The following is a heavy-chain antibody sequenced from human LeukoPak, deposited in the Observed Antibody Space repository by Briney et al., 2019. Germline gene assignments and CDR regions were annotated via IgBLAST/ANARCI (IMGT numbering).Heavy chain of an antibody. CDR2: IYYSGST. CDR3: ASGIGTYDSTPTLAFDI. D-gene: IGHD3-22*01. V-gene: IGHV4-59*01. Sequence: SETLSLTCTVSGGSISSYYWSWIRQPPGKGLEWIGYIYYSGSTNYNPSLKSRVTISVDTSKNQFSLKLSSVTAADTAVYYCASGIGTYDSTPTLAFDIWGQGTMVTVSS. J-gene: IGHJ3*02. CDR1: GGSISSYY.